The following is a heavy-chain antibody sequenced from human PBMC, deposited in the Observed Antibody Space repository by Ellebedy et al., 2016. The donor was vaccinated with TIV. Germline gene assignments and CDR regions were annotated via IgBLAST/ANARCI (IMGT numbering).Heavy chain of an antibody. CDR2: ISAASSFT. J-gene: IGHJ4*02. Sequence: GGSLRLSCVASGFTFSDYYMSWIRQAPGKGLEWVSYISAASSFTNYADSVKGRLTISRDNAKNSLYLQMHSLSAEDAAVYYCARTRAASPYYFDYWGQGTLVTVSS. CDR1: GFTFSDYY. V-gene: IGHV3-11*06. CDR3: ARTRAASPYYFDY. D-gene: IGHD5-18*01.